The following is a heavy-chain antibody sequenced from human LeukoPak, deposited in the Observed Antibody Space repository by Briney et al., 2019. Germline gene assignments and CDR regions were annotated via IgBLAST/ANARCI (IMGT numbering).Heavy chain of an antibody. Sequence: GGSLRLSCAASGFTFSTYWMYWVRHAPGKGLVWVSRINNDGSSTTYADSVKGRFTISRDNAKNSLYLQMNSLRAEDTAVYYCARDTSRNDLDYWGQGTLVTVSS. V-gene: IGHV3-74*01. CDR3: ARDTSRNDLDY. CDR1: GFTFSTYW. J-gene: IGHJ4*02. D-gene: IGHD1-1*01. CDR2: INNDGSST.